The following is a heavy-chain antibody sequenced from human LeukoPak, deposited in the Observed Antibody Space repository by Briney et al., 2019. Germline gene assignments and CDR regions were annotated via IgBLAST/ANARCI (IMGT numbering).Heavy chain of an antibody. CDR3: ASGPSYCSSTSCYSDYYYGMDV. CDR2: IYSGGST. J-gene: IGHJ6*02. CDR1: GLTVSSYY. V-gene: IGHV3-53*01. D-gene: IGHD2-2*01. Sequence: GGSLTLSCAASGLTVSSYYMSWVRQAPGKGLEWVTVIYSGGSTYYADSVKGRFTISRDNSKNTLYLQMNSLRAEDTAVYYCASGPSYCSSTSCYSDYYYGMDVWGQGTTVTVSS.